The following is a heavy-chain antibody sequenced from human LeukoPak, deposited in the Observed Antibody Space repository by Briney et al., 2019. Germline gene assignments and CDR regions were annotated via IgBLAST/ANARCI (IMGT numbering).Heavy chain of an antibody. CDR1: GFIVNNNY. D-gene: IGHD6-13*01. CDR3: AKDTDGAAAGTTWGH. J-gene: IGHJ4*02. V-gene: IGHV3-53*05. Sequence: GGSLRLSCAASGFIVNNNYMNWVRQAPGKGLEWVSVIYSGGSTYYADSVKGRFTISRDNSKNSLYLQMNSLRAEDTALYYCAKDTDGAAAGTTWGHWGQGTLVTVSS. CDR2: IYSGGST.